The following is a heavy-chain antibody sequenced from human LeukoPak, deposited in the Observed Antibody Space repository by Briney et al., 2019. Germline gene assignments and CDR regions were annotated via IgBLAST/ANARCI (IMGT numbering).Heavy chain of an antibody. CDR2: ISSSDSVI. J-gene: IGHJ6*02. D-gene: IGHD3-10*01. Sequence: GGSLRLSCAASGFTFSTYSMNWVRQAPGKGLEWVSYISSSDSVIYYADSVEGRFTVSRDYARNSLYLQMNSLRDEDTAVYYCARPGDYSYYALDVWGQGTTVTVSS. CDR3: ARPGDYSYYALDV. V-gene: IGHV3-48*02. CDR1: GFTFSTYS.